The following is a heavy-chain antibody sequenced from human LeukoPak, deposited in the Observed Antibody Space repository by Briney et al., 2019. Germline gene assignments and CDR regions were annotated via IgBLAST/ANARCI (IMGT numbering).Heavy chain of an antibody. J-gene: IGHJ6*03. Sequence: PGGSLRLSCAASGFTFSSYAMHWVRQAPGKGLEWVAVISYDGSNKYYADSVKGRFTISRDNSKNTLYLQMNSLRAEDTAVYYCARDYSSSTLPEYYYYYYMDVWGKGTTVTVSS. CDR1: GFTFSSYA. V-gene: IGHV3-30*01. CDR3: ARDYSSSTLPEYYYYYYMDV. D-gene: IGHD6-6*01. CDR2: ISYDGSNK.